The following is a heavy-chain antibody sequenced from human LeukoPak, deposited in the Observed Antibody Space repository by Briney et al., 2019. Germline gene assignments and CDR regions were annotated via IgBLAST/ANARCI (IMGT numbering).Heavy chain of an antibody. J-gene: IGHJ4*02. CDR2: IYYSGST. CDR3: ARGEYSGYDLLFDY. V-gene: IGHV4-39*01. D-gene: IGHD5-12*01. Sequence: SETLSLTCTVSGDSISSKIHYWDWIRQPPGKGLEWIGSIYYSGSTYYSSSLKSRVTISVDTSKNQFSLKLSSVTAADTAVYYCARGEYSGYDLLFDYWGQGTLVTVSS. CDR1: GDSISSKIHY.